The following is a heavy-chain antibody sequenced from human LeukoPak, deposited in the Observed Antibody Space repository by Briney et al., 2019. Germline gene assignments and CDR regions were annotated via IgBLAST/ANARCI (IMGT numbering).Heavy chain of an antibody. D-gene: IGHD3-10*01. CDR2: IYSGGST. V-gene: IGHV3-53*05. CDR3: AKEQSYYSLDY. Sequence: GGSLRLSCAASGFTVSSNYMSWVRQAPGKGLEWVSVIYSGGSTYYADSVKGRFTISRDNSKNTLYLQMNSLRAEDTAVYYCAKEQSYYSLDYWGQGTLVTVSS. J-gene: IGHJ4*02. CDR1: GFTVSSNY.